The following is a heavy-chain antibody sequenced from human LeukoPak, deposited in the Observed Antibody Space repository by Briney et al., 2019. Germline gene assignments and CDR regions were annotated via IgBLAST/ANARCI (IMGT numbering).Heavy chain of an antibody. V-gene: IGHV3-30*18. CDR3: AKVLQQWLVWWSFDH. D-gene: IGHD6-19*01. CDR1: GFTFSSYG. J-gene: IGHJ4*02. CDR2: ISHDGSNK. Sequence: GGSLRLSCAASGFTFSSYGMHWVRQAPGKGLEWVAVISHDGSNKYYADSVKGRFTISRDNSKNTLYLQMNSLKPEDTAVYYCAKVLQQWLVWWSFDHWGQGTLVTVSS.